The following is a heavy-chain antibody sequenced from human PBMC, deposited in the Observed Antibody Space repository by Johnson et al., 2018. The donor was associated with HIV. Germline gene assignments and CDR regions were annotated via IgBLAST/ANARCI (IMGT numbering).Heavy chain of an antibody. V-gene: IGHV3-30*02. J-gene: IGHJ3*02. D-gene: IGHD2-8*02. CDR1: GFTFSSYG. CDR2: IRYDGSDK. CDR3: ARTGVLGAFDI. Sequence: QVQLVESGGGVVQPGGSLRLSCAASGFTFSSYGMHWVRQAPGKGLEWVSFIRYDGSDKHYADSVKGRFTISRDNSKNTVYLQTNSLRAGDTAVYYCARTGVLGAFDIWGQGTMVTVSS.